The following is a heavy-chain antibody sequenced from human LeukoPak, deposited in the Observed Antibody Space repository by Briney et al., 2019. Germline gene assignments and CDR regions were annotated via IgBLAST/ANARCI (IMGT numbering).Heavy chain of an antibody. CDR2: ISTTGKTI. J-gene: IGHJ3*02. Sequence: PGGSLRLSCAASGFTFSSHGINWVRQAPGKGLEWGSYISTTGKTINYADSVKGRFTISRDNAKNSLYLQMNSLRVEDTAVYYCARNRADYWTAFDIWGQGTMVTVSS. CDR1: GFTFSSHG. CDR3: ARNRADYWTAFDI. D-gene: IGHD1-1*01. V-gene: IGHV3-48*03.